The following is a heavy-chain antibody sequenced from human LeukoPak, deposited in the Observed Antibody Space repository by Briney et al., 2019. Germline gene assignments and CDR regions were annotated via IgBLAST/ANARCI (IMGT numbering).Heavy chain of an antibody. CDR3: ARGFRGDNFDY. CDR1: GGSVSNKY. D-gene: IGHD7-27*01. V-gene: IGHV4-59*08. J-gene: IGHJ4*02. Sequence: PSETLSLTCTVSGGSVSNKYWSWIRQPPGKGLEWIGYIYYSGSTDYNPSLKSRVTISVDTSKNQFSLKLSSVTAADTAVYFCARGFRGDNFDYWGQGTLVTVSS. CDR2: IYYSGST.